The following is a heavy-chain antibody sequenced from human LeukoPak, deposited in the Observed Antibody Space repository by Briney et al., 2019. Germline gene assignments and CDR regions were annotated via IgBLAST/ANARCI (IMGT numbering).Heavy chain of an antibody. CDR2: IYYSGST. CDR1: GGSISSSSYY. V-gene: IGHV4-39*07. Sequence: SETLSLTCTVSGGSISSSSYYWGWIRQPPGKGLEWIGSIYYSGSTYYNPSLKSRVTISVDTSKNQFSLKLSSVTAADTAVYYCAREGVVVPAAMVGYGAFDIWGQGTMVTVSS. CDR3: AREGVVVPAAMVGYGAFDI. J-gene: IGHJ3*02. D-gene: IGHD2-2*01.